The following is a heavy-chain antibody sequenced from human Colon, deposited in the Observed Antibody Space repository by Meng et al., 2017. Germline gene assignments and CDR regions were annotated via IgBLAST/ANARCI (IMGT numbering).Heavy chain of an antibody. CDR1: GASISSGDYY. D-gene: IGHD4-17*01. Sequence: QVQLQESGPGLVKPSQTLSLTCTVSGASISSGDYYWSWIRQSPGKGLEWIGYIYYSGSTYSNASLKSRVTISIDRSKNQFSLKLSSVTAADTAVYYCARDRKHYGERGWFDPWGQGTLVTVSS. J-gene: IGHJ5*02. CDR2: IYYSGST. V-gene: IGHV4-30-4*01. CDR3: ARDRKHYGERGWFDP.